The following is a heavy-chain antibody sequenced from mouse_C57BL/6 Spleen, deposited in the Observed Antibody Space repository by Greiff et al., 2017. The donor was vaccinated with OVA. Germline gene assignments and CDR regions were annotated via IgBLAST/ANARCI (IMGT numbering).Heavy chain of an antibody. CDR2: IWSGGST. Sequence: VHLVESGPGLVQPSQSLSITCTVSGFSLTSYGVHWVRQSPGKGLEWLGVIWSGGSTDYNAAFISRLSISKDNSKSQVFFKMNSLQADDTAIYYCARNRDGYYEGAMDYWGQGTSVTVSS. V-gene: IGHV2-2*01. J-gene: IGHJ4*01. D-gene: IGHD2-3*01. CDR1: GFSLTSYG. CDR3: ARNRDGYYEGAMDY.